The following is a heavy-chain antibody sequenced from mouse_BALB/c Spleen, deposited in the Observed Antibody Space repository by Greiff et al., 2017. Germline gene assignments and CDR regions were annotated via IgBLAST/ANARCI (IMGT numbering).Heavy chain of an antibody. CDR2: ISSGGST. CDR1: GFTFSSYA. Sequence: DVHLVESGGGLVKPGGSLKLSCAASGFTFSSYAMSWVRQTPEKRLEWVASISSGGSTYYPDSVKGRFTISRDNARNILYLQMSSLRSEDTAMYYCAREVGTLLRLREDYFDYWGQGTTLTVSS. CDR3: AREVGTLLRLREDYFDY. D-gene: IGHD1-2*01. J-gene: IGHJ2*01. V-gene: IGHV5-6-5*01.